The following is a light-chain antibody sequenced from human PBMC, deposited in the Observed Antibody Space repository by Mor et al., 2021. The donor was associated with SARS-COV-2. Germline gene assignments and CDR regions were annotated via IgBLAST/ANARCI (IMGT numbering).Light chain of an antibody. CDR3: QQYGN. Sequence: CRASQSVSSNYLAWYQQKPGQAPRLLIYGASNRPTGIPDRFSGNGSGTDFTLTISRLEPEDFAVYHCQQYGNFGQGTKLEIK. CDR2: GAS. V-gene: IGKV3-20*01. J-gene: IGKJ2*01. CDR1: QSVSSNY.